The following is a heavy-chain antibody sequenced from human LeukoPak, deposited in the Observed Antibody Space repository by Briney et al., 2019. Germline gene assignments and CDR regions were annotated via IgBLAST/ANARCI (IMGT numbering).Heavy chain of an antibody. V-gene: IGHV4-59*01. D-gene: IGHD2-15*01. CDR3: ARGTTPLYGMDV. Sequence: PSETLSLTCTVSGGSFSSYYWSWIRQPPGKGLEWIGYIYNSGRTNYNPSLKSRVTISVDTPKNQFSLKLSSVTAADTAVYYCARGTTPLYGMDVWGQGTTVTVSS. CDR2: IYNSGRT. J-gene: IGHJ6*02. CDR1: GGSFSSYY.